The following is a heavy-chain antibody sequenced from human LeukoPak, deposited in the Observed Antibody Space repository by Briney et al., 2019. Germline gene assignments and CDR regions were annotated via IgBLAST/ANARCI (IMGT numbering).Heavy chain of an antibody. J-gene: IGHJ4*02. CDR3: ARDRSGYFHLDY. CDR2: IWYDGSNK. V-gene: IGHV3-33*01. CDR1: GFTFSSYG. Sequence: GRSLRLSCAASGFTFSSYGMHWVRQAPGKGLEWVAVIWYDGSNKYYADSVKGRFTISRDNSKNTLYLQMNSLRAEDTAVYYCARDRSGYFHLDYWGQGTLVTVSS. D-gene: IGHD3-22*01.